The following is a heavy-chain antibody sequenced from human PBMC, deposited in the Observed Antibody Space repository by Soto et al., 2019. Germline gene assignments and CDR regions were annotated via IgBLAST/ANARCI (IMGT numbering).Heavy chain of an antibody. CDR1: GFTFNTYD. J-gene: IGHJ4*02. V-gene: IGHV3-21*01. Sequence: EVQLVESGGGLVKPGGSLRLSCAASGFTFNTYDMNWVRQAPGKGLEWVSSISSSSSYIYYADSVKGRFTISRDNAKNSLYLQMNSLRAEDTAVYYCAVTLGTYRPFDYWGQGTLVTVSS. D-gene: IGHD1-7*01. CDR2: ISSSSSYI. CDR3: AVTLGTYRPFDY.